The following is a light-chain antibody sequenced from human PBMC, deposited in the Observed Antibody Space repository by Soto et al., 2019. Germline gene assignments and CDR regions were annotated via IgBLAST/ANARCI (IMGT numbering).Light chain of an antibody. J-gene: IGKJ1*01. Sequence: EVVLTQSPGTLSLSPGERATLSCRASQSVGSRYLAWYQQKPGQAPRLLISGASSRATGIPDRFSGSGSGTEFTLTISRLEPEDFAVYYCHQYGSSQWTFGQGTKVEIK. V-gene: IGKV3-20*01. CDR1: QSVGSRY. CDR2: GAS. CDR3: HQYGSSQWT.